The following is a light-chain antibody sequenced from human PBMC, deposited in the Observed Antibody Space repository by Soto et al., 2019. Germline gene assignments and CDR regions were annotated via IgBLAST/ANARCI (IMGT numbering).Light chain of an antibody. CDR1: EDITNY. J-gene: IGKJ2*01. CDR3: QQYDYMPYT. V-gene: IGKV1-33*01. CDR2: DAS. Sequence: DVQMTQSPSSLSASVGDRITITCQASEDITNYLHGYQQKPGKAPKLLIYDASNCETGVPSMLSGSGSETEFSFAISSLQPEDNATYYCQQYDYMPYTFGQGTKLEIK.